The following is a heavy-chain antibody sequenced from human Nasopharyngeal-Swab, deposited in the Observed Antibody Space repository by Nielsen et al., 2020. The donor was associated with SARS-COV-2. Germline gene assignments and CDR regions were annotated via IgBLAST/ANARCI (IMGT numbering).Heavy chain of an antibody. CDR2: IYYSGST. J-gene: IGHJ4*02. Sequence: SETLSLTCTVSGGSISSGGYYWSWIRQHPGKGLEWIGYIYYSGSTYYNPSLKSRVTISVDTSKNQFSLKLSSVTAADTAVYYCARDDSNGYFFDYWGQGTLVTVSS. V-gene: IGHV4-31*03. CDR1: GGSISSGGYY. CDR3: ARDDSNGYFFDY. D-gene: IGHD3-22*01.